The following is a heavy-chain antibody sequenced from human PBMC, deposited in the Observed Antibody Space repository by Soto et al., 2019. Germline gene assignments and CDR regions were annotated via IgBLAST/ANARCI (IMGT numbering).Heavy chain of an antibody. Sequence: QVHLQESGPGLVTPSGTLSLTCAVSGGSISSNNWWSWVRQSPGKGLEWIGEIFHSGSTNYNPSLTXXVXIXVDKSKNHFSLKLSSVTAADTAVYYCAKGGRIAGDYWGQGTLVTVSS. J-gene: IGHJ4*02. CDR2: IFHSGST. CDR1: GGSISSNNW. D-gene: IGHD6-13*01. CDR3: AKGGRIAGDY. V-gene: IGHV4-4*02.